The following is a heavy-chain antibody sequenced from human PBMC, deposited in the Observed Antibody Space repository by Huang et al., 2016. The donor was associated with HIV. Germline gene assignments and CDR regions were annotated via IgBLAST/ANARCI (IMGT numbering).Heavy chain of an antibody. J-gene: IGHJ3*02. CDR1: GGSISSSCYY. D-gene: IGHD2-2*01. Sequence: QLQLQESGPGLVKPSETLSLTCSVSGGSISSSCYYWGWIRQPPGKWLEWIGSIDYSGSTFYNPALKSRDTRSGDTSKNQFSLGLGSVTAADTSVYYCARHMDCSSSSCLAGGHERGPFDMWGQGTMVTVSS. CDR3: ARHMDCSSSSCLAGGHERGPFDM. CDR2: IDYSGST. V-gene: IGHV4-39*01.